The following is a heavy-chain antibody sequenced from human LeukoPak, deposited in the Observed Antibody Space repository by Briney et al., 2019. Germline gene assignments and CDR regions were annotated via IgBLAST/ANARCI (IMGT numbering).Heavy chain of an antibody. CDR1: GYSFTSYW. CDR2: IDPSDSYT. Sequence: GESLRISCKGSGYSFTSYWISWVRQMPGKGLEWMGRIDPSDSYTNYSPSFQGHVTISADKSISTAYLQWSSLKASDTAMYYCARRLVGRFGELSMGYWGQGTLVTVSS. V-gene: IGHV5-10-1*01. CDR3: ARRLVGRFGELSMGY. J-gene: IGHJ4*02. D-gene: IGHD3-10*01.